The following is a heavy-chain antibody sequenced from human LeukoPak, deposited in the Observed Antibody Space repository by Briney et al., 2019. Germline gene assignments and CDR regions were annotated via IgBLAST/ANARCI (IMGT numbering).Heavy chain of an antibody. D-gene: IGHD6-13*01. V-gene: IGHV3-48*03. J-gene: IGHJ4*02. Sequence: GGSLRLSCAASGFSFSSHEMNWVRQAPGKGLEWLSSISTSGTTIYYADSVKGRFTISRDNAKNSLYLHMNSPSAEDTAVYYCARESGIAAVTFDHWGQGTLVSVSS. CDR3: ARESGIAAVTFDH. CDR2: ISTSGTTI. CDR1: GFSFSSHE.